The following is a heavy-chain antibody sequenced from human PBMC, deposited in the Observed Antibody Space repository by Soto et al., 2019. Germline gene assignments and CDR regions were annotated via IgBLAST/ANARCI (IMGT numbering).Heavy chain of an antibody. Sequence: PSETLSLTCAVYGGSFSGYYWSWIRQPPGKGLEWIGEINHSGSTNYNPSLKSRVTISVDTSKNQFSLKLSSVTAADTAVYYCARAFYYDSSGYGRHHLKKNYFDYWGQGTLVTVSS. V-gene: IGHV4-34*01. CDR2: INHSGST. CDR1: GGSFSGYY. J-gene: IGHJ4*02. D-gene: IGHD3-22*01. CDR3: ARAFYYDSSGYGRHHLKKNYFDY.